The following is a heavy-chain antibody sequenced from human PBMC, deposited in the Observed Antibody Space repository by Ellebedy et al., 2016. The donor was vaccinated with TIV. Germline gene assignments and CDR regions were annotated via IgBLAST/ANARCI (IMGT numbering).Heavy chain of an antibody. D-gene: IGHD1-26*01. Sequence: GESLKISCAASGFTFSSYGMYWVRQAPGKGLEWVAAIWYDGGKTDYADSVKGRFTVSRDNSKNALFLQMNSLRAEDTAVYYCARGPTYGSYSPFDYWGQGSLVTVSS. J-gene: IGHJ4*02. V-gene: IGHV3-33*01. CDR1: GFTFSSYG. CDR2: IWYDGGKT. CDR3: ARGPTYGSYSPFDY.